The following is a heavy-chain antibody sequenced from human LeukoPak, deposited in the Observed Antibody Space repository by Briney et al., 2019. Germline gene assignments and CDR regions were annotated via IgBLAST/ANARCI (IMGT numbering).Heavy chain of an antibody. D-gene: IGHD1-26*01. J-gene: IGHJ4*02. CDR2: ISSSGSTI. Sequence: GSLRLPCAASGFTFSSYETNWVRQTPGKGLQWISYISSSGSTIYYADYVKGRFTISRDNAKNSLYLQMNSLRAEDTAVYYCARRSRGSYAYWGQGTLVTVSS. V-gene: IGHV3-48*03. CDR1: GFTFSSYE. CDR3: ARRSRGSYAY.